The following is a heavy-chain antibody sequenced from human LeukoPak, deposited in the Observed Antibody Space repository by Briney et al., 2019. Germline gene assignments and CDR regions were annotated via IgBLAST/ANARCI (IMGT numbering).Heavy chain of an antibody. J-gene: IGHJ4*02. CDR1: GGSINSYY. V-gene: IGHV4-4*07. D-gene: IGHD6-6*01. CDR3: ASYRGSSGYFDS. Sequence: KPSETLSLTCTVSGGSINSYYCSWIRRPAGKGLEWIGRINTSGFTDYNPSLKSRVTMSVDKSKNQFSLKLRSVTAADTAVYYCASYRGSSGYFDSWGQGTLVTVSS. CDR2: INTSGFT.